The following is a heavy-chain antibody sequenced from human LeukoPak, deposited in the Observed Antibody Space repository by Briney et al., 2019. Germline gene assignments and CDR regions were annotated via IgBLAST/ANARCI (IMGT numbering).Heavy chain of an antibody. CDR2: IYYSGST. Sequence: SETLSLTCTVSGGSISSSSYYWGWIRQPPGKGLEWIGSIYYSGSTYYNPSLKSRVTISVDTSKNQFSLKLSSVTAADTAVYYCARSYKGRYGGNSGRVDLIAFDIWGQGTMVTVSS. CDR3: ARSYKGRYGGNSGRVDLIAFDI. J-gene: IGHJ3*02. D-gene: IGHD4-23*01. CDR1: GGSISSSSYY. V-gene: IGHV4-39*01.